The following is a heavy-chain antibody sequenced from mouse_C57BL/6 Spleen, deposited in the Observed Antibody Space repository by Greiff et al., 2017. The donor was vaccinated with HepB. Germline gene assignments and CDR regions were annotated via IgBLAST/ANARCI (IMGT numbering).Heavy chain of an antibody. CDR1: GYTFTSYG. J-gene: IGHJ4*01. CDR2: IYPRSGNT. D-gene: IGHD2-12*01. CDR3: ARGGVTTGGNYAMDY. Sequence: VQLQQSGAELARPGASVKLSCKASGYTFTSYGISWVKQRTGQGLEWIGEIYPRSGNTYYNEKFKGKATLTADKSSSTAYMELRSLTFEASAVYFWARGGVTTGGNYAMDYWGQGTSVTVSS. V-gene: IGHV1-81*01.